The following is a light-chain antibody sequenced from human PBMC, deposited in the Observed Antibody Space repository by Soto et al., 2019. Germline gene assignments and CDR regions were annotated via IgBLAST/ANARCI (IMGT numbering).Light chain of an antibody. V-gene: IGKV3-15*01. CDR1: QSVSSN. CDR2: GAS. J-gene: IGKJ1*01. CDR3: QQYNNWPRT. Sequence: IVLTQSPGTLCLSPGERATLSCRASQSVSSNLAWYQQKPGQAPRLLIYGASTRATGIPARFSGSGSGTEFTLTISSLQSEDFAVYYCQQYNNWPRTFGQGTKVDIK.